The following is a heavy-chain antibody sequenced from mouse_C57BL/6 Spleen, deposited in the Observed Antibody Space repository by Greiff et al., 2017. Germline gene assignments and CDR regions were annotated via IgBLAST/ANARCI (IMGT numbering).Heavy chain of an antibody. CDR3: ARMGDSSGPAWFAY. CDR2: IYPGSGST. CDR1: GYTFTSYW. D-gene: IGHD3-2*02. J-gene: IGHJ3*01. V-gene: IGHV1-55*01. Sequence: VQLQQPGAELVKPGASVKMSCKASGYTFTSYWITWVKQRPGQGLEWIGDIYPGSGSTNYNEKFKSKATLTVDTSSSTAYMQLSSLTSEDSAVYYCARMGDSSGPAWFAYWGQGTLVTVSA.